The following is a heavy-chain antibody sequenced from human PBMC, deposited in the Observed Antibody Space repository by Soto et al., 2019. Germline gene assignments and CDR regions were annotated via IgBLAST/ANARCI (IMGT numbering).Heavy chain of an antibody. D-gene: IGHD3-16*01. Sequence: QLQLVQSGAEVKEPGASVKVSCKASGHTFTNYHMHWVRQAPGQGLEWMGIINPSVGRSSYAQKFHGRYTMTRKPSSNTVYRELSSLGFEDTAVYFCARGGEGRLFGLLPFDYWGQGTLVTVSS. CDR1: GHTFTNYH. CDR3: ARGGEGRLFGLLPFDY. J-gene: IGHJ4*02. CDR2: INPSVGRS. V-gene: IGHV1-46*01.